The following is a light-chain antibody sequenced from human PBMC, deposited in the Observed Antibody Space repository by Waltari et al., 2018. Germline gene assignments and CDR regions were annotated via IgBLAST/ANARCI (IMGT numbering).Light chain of an antibody. CDR1: EDIKNY. J-gene: IGKJ4*01. V-gene: IGKV1-33*01. Sequence: DIQMTQSPSSLSASVGDRVTITCQASEDIKNYLNWYQQKPGTAPKLLIYDASNLQTGGPSRFSGGGFGTDFTLTISGLQPEDIATYCCQQYHSLLSFGGGTKV. CDR3: QQYHSLLS. CDR2: DAS.